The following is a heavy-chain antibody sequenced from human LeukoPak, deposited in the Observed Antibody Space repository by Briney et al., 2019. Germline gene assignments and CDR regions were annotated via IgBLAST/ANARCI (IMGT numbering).Heavy chain of an antibody. J-gene: IGHJ4*02. CDR2: INWNGGST. Sequence: PGGSLRLSCAASGFTFDDYGMSWVRQAPGKGLELVSGINWNGGSTGYADSVKGRFTISRDNAKNSLYLQMNSLRAEDTAVYYCARDLNPYSSSWYGYWGQGTLVTVSS. CDR3: ARDLNPYSSSWYGY. CDR1: GFTFDDYG. V-gene: IGHV3-20*04. D-gene: IGHD6-13*01.